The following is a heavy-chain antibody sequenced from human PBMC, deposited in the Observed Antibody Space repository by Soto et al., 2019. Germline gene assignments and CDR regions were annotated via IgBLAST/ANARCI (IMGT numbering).Heavy chain of an antibody. D-gene: IGHD5-12*01. CDR2: ISYDGSNK. V-gene: IGHV3-30*18. J-gene: IGHJ4*02. CDR3: AKTLSGYDYRFDY. Sequence: PGGSLRLSCAASGFTFSSYGMHWVRQAPGKGLEWVAVISYDGSNKYYADSVKGRFTISRDNSKNTLYLQMNSLRAEDTAVYCCAKTLSGYDYRFDYWGQGTLVTVSS. CDR1: GFTFSSYG.